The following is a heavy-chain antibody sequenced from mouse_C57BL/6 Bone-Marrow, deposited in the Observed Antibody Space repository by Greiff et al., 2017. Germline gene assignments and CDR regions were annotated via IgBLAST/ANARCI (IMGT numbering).Heavy chain of an antibody. CDR1: GYTFTDYN. CDR3: ATPEVWFAY. J-gene: IGHJ3*01. V-gene: IGHV1-22*01. Sequence: VHVKQSGPELVKPGASVKMSCKASGYTFTDYNMHWVKQSHGKSLEWIGYINPNNGGTSYNQKFKGKATLTVNKSSSTAYMELRSLTSEDSAVYYCATPEVWFAYWGQGTLVTVSA. CDR2: INPNNGGT.